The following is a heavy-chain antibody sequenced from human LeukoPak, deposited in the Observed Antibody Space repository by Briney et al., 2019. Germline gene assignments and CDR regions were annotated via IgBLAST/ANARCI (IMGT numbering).Heavy chain of an antibody. CDR1: GGSISSYY. CDR2: IFYTGST. Sequence: PSETLSLTCTVSGGSISSYYWSWIRQPPGKGLEWLGYIFYTGSTTYNPSLKSRLTISIDTSKKQFSLKLRSVTAADTAVYYCARDRAEEGGFDYWGQGTLVTVSA. V-gene: IGHV4-59*12. J-gene: IGHJ4*02. CDR3: ARDRAEEGGFDY. D-gene: IGHD1-26*01.